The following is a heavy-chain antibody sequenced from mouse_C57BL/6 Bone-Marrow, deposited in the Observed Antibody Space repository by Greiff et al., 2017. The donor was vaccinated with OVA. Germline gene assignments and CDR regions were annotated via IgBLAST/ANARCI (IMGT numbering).Heavy chain of an antibody. CDR1: GFTFSSYA. D-gene: IGHD1-1*01. Sequence: EVMLVESGAGLVKPGGSLKLSCAASGFTFSSYAMSWVRQTPEKRLEWVAYISSGGDYTYYADTVKGRFTISRDNARNTLYLQMSSLKSEDTAMYYCTRDGGYYGSSRAWFAYWGQGTLVTVSA. CDR3: TRDGGYYGSSRAWFAY. V-gene: IGHV5-9-1*02. J-gene: IGHJ3*01. CDR2: ISSGGDYT.